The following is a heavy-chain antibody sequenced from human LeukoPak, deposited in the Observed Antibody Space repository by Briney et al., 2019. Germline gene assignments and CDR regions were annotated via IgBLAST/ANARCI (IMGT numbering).Heavy chain of an antibody. CDR1: GFTFSSYS. V-gene: IGHV3-21*01. CDR2: ISSSGSYI. CDR3: ARDEYASSPGYFDY. J-gene: IGHJ4*02. D-gene: IGHD6-6*01. Sequence: GGSLRLSCAASGFTFSSYSMNWVRQAPGKGLEWVSCISSSGSYIYYADSVKGRFTISRDNAKNSLYLQMNSLRAEDTAVYYCARDEYASSPGYFDYWGQGTLVTVSP.